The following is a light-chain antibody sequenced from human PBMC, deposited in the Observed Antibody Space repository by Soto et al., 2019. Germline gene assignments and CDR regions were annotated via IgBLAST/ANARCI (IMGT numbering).Light chain of an antibody. Sequence: IVMTQSPATLSVSPGERAPLSCRASQSVSRNLAWYQQRPGRAPRLLIYDASTRATDIPARFSGSGSGTEFTLTINSLQSEDFAVYYCHQYNNWPLYTFGQGTKLEIK. J-gene: IGKJ2*01. CDR1: QSVSRN. CDR3: HQYNNWPLYT. CDR2: DAS. V-gene: IGKV3-15*01.